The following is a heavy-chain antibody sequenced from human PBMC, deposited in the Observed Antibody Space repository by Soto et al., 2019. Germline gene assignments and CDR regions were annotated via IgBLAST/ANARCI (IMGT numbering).Heavy chain of an antibody. CDR2: VSSDGSRR. J-gene: IGHJ4*02. CDR1: GFTFSDHA. CDR3: AQDGGVGATLGLPSGDEY. Sequence: QVYVVESGGGVVQPGRSLRLSCAVSGFTFSDHAMHWVRQAPGKGLEWVAIVSSDGSRRFYGESVEGRFSISRDNSRNTLYLQMKSLRPEDTAVYYCAQDGGVGATLGLPSGDEYWGQGTLVTVSS. D-gene: IGHD1-26*01. V-gene: IGHV3-30*18.